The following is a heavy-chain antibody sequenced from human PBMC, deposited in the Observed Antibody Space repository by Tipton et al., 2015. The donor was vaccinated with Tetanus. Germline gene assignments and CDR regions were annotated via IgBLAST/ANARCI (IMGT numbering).Heavy chain of an antibody. J-gene: IGHJ4*02. CDR1: GFTFSSYG. Sequence: SLRLSCAASGFTFSSYGMHWVRQAPGKGPEWVAVIWYDGSNKYYADSVKGRFTISRDNSKNTLYLQMNSLRAEDTAVYYCARDSNWGFFDYWGQGTLVTVSS. V-gene: IGHV3-33*01. CDR3: ARDSNWGFFDY. D-gene: IGHD7-27*01. CDR2: IWYDGSNK.